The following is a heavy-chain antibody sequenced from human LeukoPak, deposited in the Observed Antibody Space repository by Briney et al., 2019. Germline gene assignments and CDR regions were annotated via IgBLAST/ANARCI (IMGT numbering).Heavy chain of an antibody. CDR1: GFTASSNY. Sequence: GGSLRLSCAASGFTASSNYMSWVRQAPGKGLEWVSVIYSGGSTYYADSVKGRFTISRDNSKNTLHLQMNSLRAEDTAVYYCASDYYDSSGPGYWGQGTLVTVSS. D-gene: IGHD3-22*01. V-gene: IGHV3-53*01. J-gene: IGHJ4*02. CDR2: IYSGGST. CDR3: ASDYYDSSGPGY.